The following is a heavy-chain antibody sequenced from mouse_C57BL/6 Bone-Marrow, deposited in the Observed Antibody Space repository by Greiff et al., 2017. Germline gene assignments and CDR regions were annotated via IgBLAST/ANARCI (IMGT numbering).Heavy chain of an antibody. CDR1: GYTFTSYW. V-gene: IGHV1-69*01. CDR3: ASWGY. Sequence: VQLQQPGAELVMPGASVKLSCKASGYTFTSYWMHWVQQRPGQGLEWIREIDPSDSYTNYNQTLKGKSTLTVDKSSSTAYMQLSSLTAEDSAVYYCASWGYWVQGTTLTVSS. CDR2: IDPSDSYT. J-gene: IGHJ2*01.